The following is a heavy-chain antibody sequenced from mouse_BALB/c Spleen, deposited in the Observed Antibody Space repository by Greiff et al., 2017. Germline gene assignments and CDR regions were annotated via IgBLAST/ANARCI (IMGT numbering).Heavy chain of an antibody. V-gene: IGHV5-6-5*01. J-gene: IGHJ2*01. CDR3: ARGYYGSRGGFDY. D-gene: IGHD1-1*01. CDR1: GFTFSSYA. Sequence: EVKLMESGGGLVKPGGSLKLSCAASGFTFSSYAMSWVRQTPEKRLEWVASISSGGSTYYPDSVKGRFTISRDNARNILYLQMSSLRSEDTAMYYCARGYYGSRGGFDYWGQGTTLTVSS. CDR2: ISSGGST.